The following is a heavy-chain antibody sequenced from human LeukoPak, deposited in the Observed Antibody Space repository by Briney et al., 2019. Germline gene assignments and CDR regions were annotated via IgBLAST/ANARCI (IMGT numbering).Heavy chain of an antibody. J-gene: IGHJ6*03. CDR3: ASKNHEYSSGWYPKLHPYYYYYMDV. Sequence: GASVKVSCKASGGTFSSYAVSWVRQAPGQGLEWMGGIIPIFGTSNYAQKFQGRVTITADKSTSTTYMELSSLRSEDTAVYYCASKNHEYSSGWYPKLHPYYYYYMDVWGKGTTVTISS. CDR2: IIPIFGTS. CDR1: GGTFSSYA. V-gene: IGHV1-69*06. D-gene: IGHD6-19*01.